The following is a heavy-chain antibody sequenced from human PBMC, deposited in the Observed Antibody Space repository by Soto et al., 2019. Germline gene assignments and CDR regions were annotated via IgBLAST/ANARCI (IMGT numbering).Heavy chain of an antibody. J-gene: IGHJ6*01. CDR3: ARFLHGYWSGGSCRYYYYYYGLEV. CDR1: GYSFTSYW. CDR2: SYPGDSDT. V-gene: IGHV5-51*03. D-gene: IGHD2-15*01. Sequence: GESLKISCKGSGYSFTSYWIGCVRQMPGKGLEGMGLSYPGDSDTRYSPSFQGQVTISADKSISTAYLQSSSLKASDTAMYYCARFLHGYWSGGSCRYYYYYYGLEVWEQGTTLTFSS.